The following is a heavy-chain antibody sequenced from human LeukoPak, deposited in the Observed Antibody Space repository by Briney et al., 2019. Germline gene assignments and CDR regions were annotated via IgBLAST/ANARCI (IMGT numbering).Heavy chain of an antibody. V-gene: IGHV3-7*01. CDR3: ATSHDSAGND. CDR2: IRHDGNAK. CDR1: GFPFSDFW. J-gene: IGHJ4*02. Sequence: GGSLTLLCAASGFPFSDFWMSWVRQAPGKGLEGVANIRHDGNAKNYVPSVRGRFTISRDNAKNSLYLQMNSVTVEDTAVYYCATSHDSAGNDWGQGTLVTVSS. D-gene: IGHD2-15*01.